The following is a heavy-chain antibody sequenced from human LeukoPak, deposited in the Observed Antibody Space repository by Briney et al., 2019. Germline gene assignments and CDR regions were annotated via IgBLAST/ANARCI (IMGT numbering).Heavy chain of an antibody. V-gene: IGHV1-18*01. Sequence: ASVKVSCKASGYTFTSYGISWVRQAPGEGLEWMGWISAYNGKTNYAQKFQGRVTMTTDTSTNTAYMELRSLRSDDTAVYYCARDPQQLVGATGGGSEYWGQGTLVTVSS. CDR1: GYTFTSYG. J-gene: IGHJ4*02. CDR3: ARDPQQLVGATGGGSEY. CDR2: ISAYNGKT. D-gene: IGHD1-26*01.